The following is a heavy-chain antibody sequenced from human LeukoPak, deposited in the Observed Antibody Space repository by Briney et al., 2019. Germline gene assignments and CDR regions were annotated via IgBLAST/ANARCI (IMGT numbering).Heavy chain of an antibody. CDR3: ASGDIVVVPAAEEKQGIAAAGDFDY. J-gene: IGHJ4*02. CDR1: GGTFSSYA. CDR2: INAGNGNT. V-gene: IGHV1-3*01. D-gene: IGHD2-2*01. Sequence: GSSVKVSCKASGGTFSSYAMHWVRQAPGQRLEWMGWINAGNGNTKYSQKFQGRVTITRDTSASTAYMELSSLRSEDTAVYYCASGDIVVVPAAEEKQGIAAAGDFDYWGQGTLVTVSS.